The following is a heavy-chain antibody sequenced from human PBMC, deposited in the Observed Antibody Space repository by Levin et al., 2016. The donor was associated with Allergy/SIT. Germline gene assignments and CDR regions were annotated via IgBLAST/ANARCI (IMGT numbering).Heavy chain of an antibody. J-gene: IGHJ6*02. V-gene: IGHV5-51*01. CDR3: ARLRYCSGGSCPFPYGMDV. CDR2: IYPGDSDT. D-gene: IGHD2-15*01. Sequence: VRQMPGKGLEWMGIIYPGDSDTRYSPSFQGQVTISADKSISTAYLQWSSLKASDTAMYYCARLRYCSGGSCPFPYGMDVWGQGTTVTVSS.